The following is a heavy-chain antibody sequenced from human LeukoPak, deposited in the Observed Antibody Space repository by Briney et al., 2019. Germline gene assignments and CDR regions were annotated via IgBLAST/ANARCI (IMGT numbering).Heavy chain of an antibody. CDR2: IYYSGST. Sequence: PSETLSLTCTISGGSISSYYWSWIRQPPGKGLEWIGYIYYSGSTNYNPSLRSRVTISVDTSKNQFSLKLSSVTAADTAVYYCARSGLAAAGTWDPWGQGTLVTVSS. CDR3: ARSGLAAAGTWDP. D-gene: IGHD6-13*01. CDR1: GGSISSYY. V-gene: IGHV4-59*01. J-gene: IGHJ5*02.